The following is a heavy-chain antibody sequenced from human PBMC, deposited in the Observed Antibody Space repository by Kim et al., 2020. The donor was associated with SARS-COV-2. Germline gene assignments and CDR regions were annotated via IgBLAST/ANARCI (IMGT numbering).Heavy chain of an antibody. CDR2: IWGGGSSK. Sequence: GGSLRLSCAASGFTFSSYAMHWVRQAPGKGLEWVSVIWGGGSSKYYADSVKGRFTISRDNSKNTLYLQMNSLRAEDTAVYYCARDSIAARGAYNWFDSWGQGTLVTVSS. D-gene: IGHD6-6*01. V-gene: IGHV3-33*01. CDR3: ARDSIAARGAYNWFDS. CDR1: GFTFSSYA. J-gene: IGHJ5*01.